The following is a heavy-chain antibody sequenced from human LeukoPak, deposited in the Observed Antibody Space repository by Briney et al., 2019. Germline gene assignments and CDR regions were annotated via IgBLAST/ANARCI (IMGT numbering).Heavy chain of an antibody. J-gene: IGHJ4*02. CDR3: ARGSVWFGELPPFDY. V-gene: IGHV4-31*03. D-gene: IGHD3-10*01. CDR1: GGSISSGGYY. CDR2: IYYSGST. Sequence: SETVSLTCTVSGGSISSGGYYWSWIRQHPGKGLEWIGYIYYSGSTYYNPSLKSRVTISVDTSKNQFSLKLSSVTAADTAVYYCARGSVWFGELPPFDYWGQGTLVTVSS.